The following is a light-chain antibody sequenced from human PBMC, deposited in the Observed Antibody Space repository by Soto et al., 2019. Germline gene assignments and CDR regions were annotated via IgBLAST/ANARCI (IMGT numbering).Light chain of an antibody. CDR1: QTVSSSY. J-gene: IGKJ4*01. Sequence: EVVLTQSPPTLSLSPGERATLSCAASQTVSSSYLAWYQQKPGLAPRLLIYDASSRATGIPDRFRGSGSGTDFTLTISRLEPEDFAVYYCQQYGDSPRGTFGGGTKVEIK. CDR2: DAS. V-gene: IGKV3D-20*01. CDR3: QQYGDSPRGT.